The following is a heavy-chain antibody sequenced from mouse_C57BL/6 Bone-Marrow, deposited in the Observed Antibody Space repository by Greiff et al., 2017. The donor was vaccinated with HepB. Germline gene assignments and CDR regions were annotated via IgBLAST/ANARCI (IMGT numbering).Heavy chain of an antibody. V-gene: IGHV1-81*01. CDR1: GYTFTSYG. CDR3: AREDYDGAWFAY. D-gene: IGHD2-4*01. J-gene: IGHJ3*01. Sequence: QVQLQQSGAELARPGASVKLSCKASGYTFTSYGISWVKQRTGQGLEWIGMIHPNSGSTNYNEKFKSKATLTVDKSSSTAYMQLSSLTSEDSAVYYCAREDYDGAWFAYWGQGTLVTVSA. CDR2: IHPNSGST.